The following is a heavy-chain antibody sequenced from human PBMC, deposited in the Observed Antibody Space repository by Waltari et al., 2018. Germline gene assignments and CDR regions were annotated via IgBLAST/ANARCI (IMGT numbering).Heavy chain of an antibody. CDR2: INGDGSGT. CDR3: ARDGAGDIDLDN. D-gene: IGHD6-13*01. Sequence: EVQLVESGGGLIQPGGSLRLSCAASGFPFHPHWMHWVRQVPGKGLVWVSRINGDGSGTMYADSVKGRFTISRDNAKNTFYLQMNSLRVEDTAVYYCARDGAGDIDLDNWGQGTLVTVSS. J-gene: IGHJ4*02. CDR1: GFPFHPHW. V-gene: IGHV3-74*03.